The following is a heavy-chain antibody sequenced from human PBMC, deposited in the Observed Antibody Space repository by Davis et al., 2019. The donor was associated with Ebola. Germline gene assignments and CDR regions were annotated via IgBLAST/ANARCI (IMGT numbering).Heavy chain of an antibody. CDR2: INPSGGST. J-gene: IGHJ4*02. CDR3: AKSADKYYDFWSGYYTDY. Sequence: AASVKVSCKASGYTFTSYYMHWVRQAPGQGLEWMGIINPSGGSTSYAQKFQGRVTMTTDTSTSTAYMELRSLRSDDTAVYYCAKSADKYYDFWSGYYTDYWGQGTLVTVSS. CDR1: GYTFTSYY. D-gene: IGHD3-3*01. V-gene: IGHV1-46*01.